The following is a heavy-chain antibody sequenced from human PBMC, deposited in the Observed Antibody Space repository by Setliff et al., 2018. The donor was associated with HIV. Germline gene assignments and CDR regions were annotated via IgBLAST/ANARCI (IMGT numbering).Heavy chain of an antibody. CDR2: ITADHGNP. CDR3: ARPRAQYYYGMDV. J-gene: IGHJ6*02. Sequence: GESLKVSCKASGYTFTNSAMHWARQAPGQRLEWMGWITADHGNPKYSQKFQGRVTITRDTSASTVYMELSSLKSEDTAVYYCARPRAQYYYGMDVWGQGTTVTVSS. V-gene: IGHV1-3*01. CDR1: GYTFTNSA.